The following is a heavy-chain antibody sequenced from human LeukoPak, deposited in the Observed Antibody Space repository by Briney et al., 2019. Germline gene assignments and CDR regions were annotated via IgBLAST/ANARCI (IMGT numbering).Heavy chain of an antibody. J-gene: IGHJ4*02. V-gene: IGHV3-33*06. CDR1: GFPFSGYG. D-gene: IGHD4-17*01. Sequence: GGSLRLSCAASGFPFSGYGMHWVRQAPGKGLEWVAVAYGDGSSQYYADSVKGRFSISKDNSKNTLYLQMNSLRAEDTAVYYCANLDAVTNDYWGQGTLVTVSS. CDR3: ANLDAVTNDY. CDR2: AYGDGSSQ.